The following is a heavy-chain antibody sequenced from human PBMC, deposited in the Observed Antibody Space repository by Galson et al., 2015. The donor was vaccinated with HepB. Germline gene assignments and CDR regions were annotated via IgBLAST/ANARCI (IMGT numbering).Heavy chain of an antibody. CDR1: GFTFSSYD. CDR3: ARFSGYSSRYYYYGMDV. Sequence: SLRLSCAASGFTFSSYDMHWVRQATGKGLEWVSAIGTAGDTYYPGSVKGRFTISRENAKNSLYLQMNSLRAGDTAVYYCARFSGYSSRYYYYGMDVWGQGTTVTVSS. CDR2: IGTAGDT. V-gene: IGHV3-13*01. D-gene: IGHD6-13*01. J-gene: IGHJ6*02.